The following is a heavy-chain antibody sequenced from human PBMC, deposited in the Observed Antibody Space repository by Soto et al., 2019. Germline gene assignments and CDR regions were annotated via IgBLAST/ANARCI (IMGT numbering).Heavy chain of an antibody. V-gene: IGHV3-21*01. Sequence: GGSLRLSCAASGFTFSTYSMNWVRQAPGKGLEWVSSISTSISYIYYADPVKGRFTISRDNAKNSLYLQMSSLRAEDTAVYYCARRAMYSSSWYVTDYWGQGTLVTVSS. CDR2: ISTSISYI. CDR1: GFTFSTYS. J-gene: IGHJ4*02. D-gene: IGHD6-13*01. CDR3: ARRAMYSSSWYVTDY.